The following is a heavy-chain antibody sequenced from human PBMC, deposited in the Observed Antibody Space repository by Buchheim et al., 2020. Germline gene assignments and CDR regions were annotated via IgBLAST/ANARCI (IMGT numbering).Heavy chain of an antibody. CDR2: IKQDGSEK. D-gene: IGHD3-9*01. Sequence: EVQLVESGGGLVQPGGSLRLSCAASGLTFSSYWMSWVRQAPGKGLEWVANIKQDGSEKYYVDSVKGRFTISRDNAKNSLYLQMNSLRAQDTAVYYCASGYLAYYDILTGFWGQGTL. CDR1: GLTFSSYW. CDR3: ASGYLAYYDILTGF. J-gene: IGHJ4*02. V-gene: IGHV3-7*01.